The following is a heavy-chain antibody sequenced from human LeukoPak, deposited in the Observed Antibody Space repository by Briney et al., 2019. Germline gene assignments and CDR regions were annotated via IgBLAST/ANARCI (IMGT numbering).Heavy chain of an antibody. Sequence: GGSLRLSCAASGFTFSSYWMHWVRQVPGKGLVWVSRTNNDGSSTTYADSVKGRFIISRDNAKDTLYLQMNSLRAEDTAVYYCARDLAYWGQGTLVTVSS. J-gene: IGHJ4*02. CDR2: TNNDGSST. V-gene: IGHV3-74*01. CDR3: ARDLAY. CDR1: GFTFSSYW.